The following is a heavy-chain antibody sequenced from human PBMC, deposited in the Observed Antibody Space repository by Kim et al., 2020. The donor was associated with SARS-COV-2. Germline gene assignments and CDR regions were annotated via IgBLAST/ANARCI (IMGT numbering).Heavy chain of an antibody. D-gene: IGHD6-13*01. Sequence: SETLSLTCNVSGGSVRSGGYSWSWIRQPPGKGLEWIGNIFYTGSTNYNPSLKSRITISLDTSKDQFSLKLSSVTAADTAVYFCARDDLSNKEGRFGYWGQGTLVTVSA. CDR2: IFYTGST. J-gene: IGHJ4*02. CDR1: GGSVRSGGYS. CDR3: ARDDLSNKEGRFGY. V-gene: IGHV4-61*08.